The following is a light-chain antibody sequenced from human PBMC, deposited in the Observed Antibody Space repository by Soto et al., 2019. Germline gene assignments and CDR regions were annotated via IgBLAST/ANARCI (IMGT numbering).Light chain of an antibody. V-gene: IGKV3-20*01. J-gene: IGKJ5*01. Sequence: VLTQSPGTLSFSPGESATLSCRASHTVSITYLTWYQQKPGQAPRLLIFGASKRATGIPDRFSGSGSGRDFTLTISGLEPEDFAVYYCQQYGSSPLISFGQGTRLEIK. CDR2: GAS. CDR1: HTVSITY. CDR3: QQYGSSPLIS.